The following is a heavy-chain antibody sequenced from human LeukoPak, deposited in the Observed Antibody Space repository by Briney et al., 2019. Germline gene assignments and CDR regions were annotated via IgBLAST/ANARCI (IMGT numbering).Heavy chain of an antibody. CDR3: ARGGYCSSTSCYSGFDP. CDR1: GFTVSSNY. D-gene: IGHD2-2*02. Sequence: PGGSLRLSCAASGFTVSSNYMSWVRQAPGKGLEWVSVIYSGGSTYYADSVKGRFTISRDNAKNSLYLQMNSLRAEDTAVYYCARGGYCSSTSCYSGFDPWGQGTLVTVSS. J-gene: IGHJ5*02. V-gene: IGHV3-53*01. CDR2: IYSGGST.